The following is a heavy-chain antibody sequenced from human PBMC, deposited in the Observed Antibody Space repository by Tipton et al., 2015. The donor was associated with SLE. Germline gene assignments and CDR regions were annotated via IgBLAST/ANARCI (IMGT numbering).Heavy chain of an antibody. CDR1: GGSISSSSYY. Sequence: TLSLTCTVSGGSISSSSYYWGWIRQPPGKGLEWIGYIYYSGSTNYNPSLKSRVTISVDTSKNQFSLKLSSVTAADTAVYYCRTQVFASRVGDYWGQGTLVTVSS. V-gene: IGHV4-39*07. D-gene: IGHD1-14*01. CDR2: IYYSGST. J-gene: IGHJ4*02. CDR3: RTQVFASRVGDY.